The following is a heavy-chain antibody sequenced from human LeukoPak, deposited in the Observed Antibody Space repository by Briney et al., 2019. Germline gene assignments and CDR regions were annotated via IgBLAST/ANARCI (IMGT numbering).Heavy chain of an antibody. CDR1: GFTFNDFV. CDR2: LSGDGGTT. J-gene: IGHJ6*03. V-gene: IGHV3-43*02. D-gene: IGHD2-21*02. Sequence: KTGGSLRLSCTASGFTFNDFVMQWVRQVPGKSLEWVALLSGDGGTTDYASSVEGRFTISRDNTQKSLFLEMNNLGTEDTALYYCAKSGLGDHGIFTGRGSPYYYYYLDVWGKGTTVIVS. CDR3: AKSGLGDHGIFTGRGSPYYYYYLDV.